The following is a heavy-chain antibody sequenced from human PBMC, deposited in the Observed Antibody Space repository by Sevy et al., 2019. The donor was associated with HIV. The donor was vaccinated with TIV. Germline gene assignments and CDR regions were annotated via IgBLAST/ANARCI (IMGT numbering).Heavy chain of an antibody. CDR2: IYYSGST. V-gene: IGHV4-61*01. Sequence: SETLSLTCTVSGGSVSSGSYYWSWIRQPPGKGLEWIGYIYYSGSTNCNPSLKSRVTISVDTSKNQFSLKLSSVTAADTAVYYCARGLTYFDYWGQGTLVTVSS. CDR3: ARGLTYFDY. CDR1: GGSVSSGSYY. D-gene: IGHD3-9*01. J-gene: IGHJ4*02.